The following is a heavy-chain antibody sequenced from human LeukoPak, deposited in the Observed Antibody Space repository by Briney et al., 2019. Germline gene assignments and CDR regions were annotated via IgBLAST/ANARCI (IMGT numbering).Heavy chain of an antibody. Sequence: ASVKVSCKTSGYTFSNYGISWVRQAPGQGLEWMGWINIYNGHTNYAQKFQGRVTMTTDTSTSTAYMELRSLRSDDTAVYYCARSLYSSGWLVGYWGQGTLVTVSS. D-gene: IGHD6-19*01. CDR3: ARSLYSSGWLVGY. V-gene: IGHV1-18*01. CDR1: GYTFSNYG. CDR2: INIYNGHT. J-gene: IGHJ4*02.